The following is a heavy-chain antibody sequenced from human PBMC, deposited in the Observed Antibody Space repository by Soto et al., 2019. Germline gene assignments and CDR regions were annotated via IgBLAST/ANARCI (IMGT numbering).Heavy chain of an antibody. CDR1: GGTFSSYA. J-gene: IGHJ6*02. D-gene: IGHD2-2*02. CDR2: IIPIFGTA. CDR3: ATAPGRDCSSTSCYISWDYSYYYGMDV. V-gene: IGHV1-69*13. Sequence: SVKVSCKASGGTFSSYAISWVRQAPGQGLEWMGGIIPIFGTANYAQKFQGRVTITADESTSTAYMELSSLRSEDTAVYYCATAPGRDCSSTSCYISWDYSYYYGMDVWGQGTRSQSP.